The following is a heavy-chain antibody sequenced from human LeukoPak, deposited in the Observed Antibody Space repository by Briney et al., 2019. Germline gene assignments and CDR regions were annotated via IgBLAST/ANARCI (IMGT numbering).Heavy chain of an antibody. CDR1: GFTFNTYG. D-gene: IGHD3-10*01. CDR3: AKDDAWLRFGE. J-gene: IGHJ4*02. Sequence: GGSLRLSCEASGFTFNTYGMSWVRQAPGKGLEWVSGISPSGDITYYADSVKGRFTISRDNSKNTLYLEVISLTAEDTAVYYCAKDDAWLRFGEWSQGTLVTVSS. V-gene: IGHV3-23*01. CDR2: ISPSGDIT.